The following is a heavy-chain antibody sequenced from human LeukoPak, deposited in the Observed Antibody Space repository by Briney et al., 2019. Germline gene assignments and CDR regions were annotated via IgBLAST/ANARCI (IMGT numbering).Heavy chain of an antibody. CDR1: GFTFSSYA. CDR2: ISYDGSNK. Sequence: GRSLRLSCAASGFTFSSYAMHWVRQAPGKGLEWVAVISYDGSNKYYADSVKGRFTISRDNSKNTLYLQMNSLRAEDTAVYYCASGYRVEYWGQGTLVTVSS. CDR3: ASGYRVEY. J-gene: IGHJ4*02. D-gene: IGHD5-18*01. V-gene: IGHV3-30-3*01.